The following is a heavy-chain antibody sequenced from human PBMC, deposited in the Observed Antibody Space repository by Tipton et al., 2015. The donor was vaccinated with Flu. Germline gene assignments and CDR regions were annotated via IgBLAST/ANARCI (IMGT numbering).Heavy chain of an antibody. V-gene: IGHV3-30*04. CDR1: GFTFSSYA. D-gene: IGHD2-2*01. J-gene: IGHJ4*02. Sequence: SLRLSCAASGFTFSSYAMHWVRQAPGKGLEWVAVISYDGSNKYYADSVKGRFTISRDNSKNTLYLQMNSLRAEDTAVYYCAREGGRYCSSTSCYAFDYWGQGTLVTVSS. CDR2: ISYDGSNK. CDR3: AREGGRYCSSTSCYAFDY.